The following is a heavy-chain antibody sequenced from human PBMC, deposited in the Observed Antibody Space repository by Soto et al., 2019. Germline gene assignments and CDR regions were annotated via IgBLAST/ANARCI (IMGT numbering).Heavy chain of an antibody. CDR2: ISGSGDNT. D-gene: IGHD3-10*01. V-gene: IGHV3-23*01. Sequence: PGGSLRLSCAASGFTFSSYAMSWVRQAPGKGLEWVSTISGSGDNTYYADSVKGRFTISRDKSKNTLFLQMNSLRAEDTAVYYCAKQTNYYTSGSLDYWGQGTRVTVSS. J-gene: IGHJ4*02. CDR1: GFTFSSYA. CDR3: AKQTNYYTSGSLDY.